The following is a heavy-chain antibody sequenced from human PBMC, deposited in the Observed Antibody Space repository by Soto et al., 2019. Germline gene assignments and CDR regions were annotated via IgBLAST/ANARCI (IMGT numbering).Heavy chain of an antibody. CDR1: GGSISSSSYY. Sequence: SETLSLTCTVSGGSISSSSYYWGWIRQPPGKGLEWIGSIYYSGSTYYNPSLKSRVTISVDTSKNQFSLKLSSVTAADTAVYYCARVGVRLTRYFDYWGQGTLVTVSS. CDR3: ARVGVRLTRYFDY. V-gene: IGHV4-39*01. CDR2: IYYSGST. D-gene: IGHD3-16*01. J-gene: IGHJ4*02.